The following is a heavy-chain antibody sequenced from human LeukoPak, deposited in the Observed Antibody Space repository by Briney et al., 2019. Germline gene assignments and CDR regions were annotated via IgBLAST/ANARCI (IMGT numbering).Heavy chain of an antibody. D-gene: IGHD6-19*01. CDR1: GGSISTYS. V-gene: IGHV4-4*07. J-gene: IGHJ4*02. CDR2: VVTTTT. CDR3: ARDTTVASGMQF. Sequence: SETLSLTCTVSGGSISTYSWTWVRQSPGKGLEWIGSVVTTTTNYSPTLRSRVAISVHTSKNQFSLRLESVTTADTAVYYCARDTTVASGMQFWGQGALVTVSS.